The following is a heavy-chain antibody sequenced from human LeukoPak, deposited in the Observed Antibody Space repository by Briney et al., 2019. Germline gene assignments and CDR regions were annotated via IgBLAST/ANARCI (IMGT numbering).Heavy chain of an antibody. J-gene: IGHJ4*02. CDR2: ISWNSGSI. D-gene: IGHD3-3*01. CDR1: GFTFDDYA. Sequence: GGSLRLSCAASGFTFDDYAMHWVRQAPGKGLEGVSGISWNSGSIVYADSVKGRFTISRDNAKNSLYLQMNSLRAEDTAVYYCARDYPIFGVALSDYWGQGTLVTVSS. V-gene: IGHV3-9*01. CDR3: ARDYPIFGVALSDY.